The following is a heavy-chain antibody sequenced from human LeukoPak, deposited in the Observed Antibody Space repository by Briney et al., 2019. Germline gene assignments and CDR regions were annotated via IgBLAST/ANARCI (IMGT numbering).Heavy chain of an antibody. J-gene: IGHJ4*02. D-gene: IGHD1-26*01. CDR2: IYHSGST. Sequence: PSETLSLTCAVSGGSISSSNWWSWVRQPPGKGLEWIGEIYHSGSTNYNPSLKSRVTISVDKSKNQFSLKLSSVTAADTAVYYCATSGSYRIYYFDSWGQGTLVTVSS. V-gene: IGHV4-4*02. CDR3: ATSGSYRIYYFDS. CDR1: GGSISSSNW.